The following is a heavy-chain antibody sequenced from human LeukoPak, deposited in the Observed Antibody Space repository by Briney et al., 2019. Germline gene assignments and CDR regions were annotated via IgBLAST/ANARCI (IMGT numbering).Heavy chain of an antibody. J-gene: IGHJ6*02. CDR3: ARPGQLGSLYYGMDV. V-gene: IGHV4-34*01. Sequence: PSETLSLTRAVYGESFSGYQWSWIRQPPGKGLEWIGEINHGGSTNYNPSLKSRVTISVDPSKNQFSLKLSSVTAADTAVYYCARPGQLGSLYYGMDVWGQGTTVTVS. CDR2: INHGGST. D-gene: IGHD3-10*01. CDR1: GESFSGYQ.